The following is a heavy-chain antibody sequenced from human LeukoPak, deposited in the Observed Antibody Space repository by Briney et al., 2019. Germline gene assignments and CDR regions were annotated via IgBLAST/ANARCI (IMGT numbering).Heavy chain of an antibody. CDR3: ARGDMTTVVTRMGWIDY. J-gene: IGHJ4*02. CDR2: INHSGST. D-gene: IGHD4-23*01. CDR1: GGSFSGYY. Sequence: SETLSLTCAVYGGSFSGYYWSWIRQPPGKGLEWIGEINHSGSTNYNPSLKSRVTISVDTSKNQFSLKLSSVTAADTAVYYCARGDMTTVVTRMGWIDYWGQGTLITVSS. V-gene: IGHV4-34*01.